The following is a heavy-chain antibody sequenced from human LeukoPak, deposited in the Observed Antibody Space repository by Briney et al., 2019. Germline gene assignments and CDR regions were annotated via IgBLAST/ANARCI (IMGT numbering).Heavy chain of an antibody. CDR2: IYYSGST. CDR1: GGSVSSGSYY. J-gene: IGHJ5*02. Sequence: SETLSLTCTVYGGSVSSGSYYWSWIRQPPGKGLEWIGYIYYSGSTNYNPSLKSRVTISVDTSKNQFSLKLSSVTAADTAVYYCARESVGATSWGNWFDPWGQGTLVTVSS. V-gene: IGHV4-61*01. CDR3: ARESVGATSWGNWFDP. D-gene: IGHD1-26*01.